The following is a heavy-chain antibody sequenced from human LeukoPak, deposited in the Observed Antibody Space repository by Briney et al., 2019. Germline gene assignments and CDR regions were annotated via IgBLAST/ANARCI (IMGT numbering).Heavy chain of an antibody. CDR2: ISWDGGST. CDR3: AKAHLGGSTPFDY. Sequence: GGSLRLSCAASGFTFDDYTMHWVRHAPGKGLEWVSLISWDGGSTYYADSVKGRFTISRDNSKNSLYLQMNSLRTEDTALYYCAKAHLGGSTPFDYWGQGTLVTVSS. V-gene: IGHV3-43*01. J-gene: IGHJ4*02. CDR1: GFTFDDYT.